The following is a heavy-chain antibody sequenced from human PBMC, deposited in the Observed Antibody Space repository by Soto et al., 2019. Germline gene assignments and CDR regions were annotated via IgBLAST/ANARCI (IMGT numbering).Heavy chain of an antibody. J-gene: IGHJ6*01. CDR1: GYSFTSYW. CDR3: ARHIIWSSTSCAFNLMDV. D-gene: IGHD2-2*01. CDR2: IDPSDSYT. Sequence: GESLKISCKGSGYSFTSYWISWVRQMPGKGLERMGRIDPSDSYTNYSPSFQGHVTISADKSISTAYLQWSSLKASDTAMYYCARHIIWSSTSCAFNLMDVWGQGTTVTVSS. V-gene: IGHV5-10-1*01.